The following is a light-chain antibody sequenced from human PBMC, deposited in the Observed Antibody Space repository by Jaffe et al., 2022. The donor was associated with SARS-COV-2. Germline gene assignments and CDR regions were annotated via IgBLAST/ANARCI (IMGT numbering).Light chain of an antibody. V-gene: IGKV3-20*01. CDR3: QQCGSSPLT. Sequence: EIVLTQSPGTLSLSPGERATLSCRASQSVRSNYLAWYQQKPGQAPRLLIYGASTRATGIPDRFSGSGSGTDFTLTISRLEPEDFAVYYCQQCGSSPLTFGQGTKVEIK. CDR2: GAS. J-gene: IGKJ1*01. CDR1: QSVRSNY.